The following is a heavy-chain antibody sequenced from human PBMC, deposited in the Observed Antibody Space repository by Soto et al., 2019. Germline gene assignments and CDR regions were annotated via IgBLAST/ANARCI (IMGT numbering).Heavy chain of an antibody. CDR3: DRVNYDYVWGSYRPYGMDV. J-gene: IGHJ6*02. Sequence: QLQLQESGSGLVKPSQTLSLTCAVSGGSISSGGYSWSWIRQPPGKGLEWIGYIYHSGSTYYNPSLKSRVTISLDRSKNQFSLKLSSVTAADTAVYYSDRVNYDYVWGSYRPYGMDVWGQGTTVTVSS. D-gene: IGHD3-16*02. V-gene: IGHV4-30-2*01. CDR2: IYHSGST. CDR1: GGSISSGGYS.